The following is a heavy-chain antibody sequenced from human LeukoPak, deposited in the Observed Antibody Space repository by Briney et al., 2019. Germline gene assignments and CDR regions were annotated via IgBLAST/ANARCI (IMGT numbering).Heavy chain of an antibody. D-gene: IGHD4-17*01. Sequence: SETLSLTCTVSGGSISSYYWGWIRQPPGKGVEWIGSIYYSGSTYYNPSLKSRVTISVDTSKNQFSLKLSSVTAADTAVYYCARHDYGDYVSPYYFDYWGQGTLVTVSS. CDR3: ARHDYGDYVSPYYFDY. CDR2: IYYSGST. J-gene: IGHJ4*02. CDR1: GGSISSYY. V-gene: IGHV4-39*01.